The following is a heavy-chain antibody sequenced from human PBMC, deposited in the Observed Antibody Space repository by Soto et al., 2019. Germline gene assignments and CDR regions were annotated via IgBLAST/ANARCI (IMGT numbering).Heavy chain of an antibody. Sequence: ASVKVSCKASGYTFTGYYMHWVRQAPGQGLEWMGWINPNSGGTNYAQKFQGWVTMTRDTSISTAYMELSRLRSDDTAVYYCARDRYYYGSGSYGPVVYYYYYGMDVWGQGATVTVSS. D-gene: IGHD3-10*01. J-gene: IGHJ6*02. CDR1: GYTFTGYY. CDR3: ARDRYYYGSGSYGPVVYYYYYGMDV. CDR2: INPNSGGT. V-gene: IGHV1-2*04.